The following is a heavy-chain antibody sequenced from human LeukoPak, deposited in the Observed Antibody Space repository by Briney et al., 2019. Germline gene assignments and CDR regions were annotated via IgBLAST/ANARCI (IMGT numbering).Heavy chain of an antibody. Sequence: GAPVKVSCKASGYTFTGYYMHWVRQAPGQGLEWMGWINPNSGGTNYAQKFQGWVTMTRDTSISTAYMELSRLRSDDTAVYYCARDGGSGSYYVYGMDVWGQGTTVTVSS. V-gene: IGHV1-2*04. CDR2: INPNSGGT. CDR1: GYTFTGYY. D-gene: IGHD3-10*01. J-gene: IGHJ6*02. CDR3: ARDGGSGSYYVYGMDV.